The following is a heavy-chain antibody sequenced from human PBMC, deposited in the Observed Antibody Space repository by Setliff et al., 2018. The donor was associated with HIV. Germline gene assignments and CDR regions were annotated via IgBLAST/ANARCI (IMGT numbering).Heavy chain of an antibody. Sequence: GASVKVSCKASGYTFTNYGISWVRQAPGQGLEWMGWISAYNGNTNYAQKLQGRVTMTTDTSTSTAYIELRSLRTDDTAVYYCARDRRAYTLQYYYYYMDVWGKGTTVTVSS. CDR1: GYTFTNYG. D-gene: IGHD1-20*01. CDR3: ARDRRAYTLQYYYYYMDV. CDR2: ISAYNGNT. J-gene: IGHJ6*03. V-gene: IGHV1-18*01.